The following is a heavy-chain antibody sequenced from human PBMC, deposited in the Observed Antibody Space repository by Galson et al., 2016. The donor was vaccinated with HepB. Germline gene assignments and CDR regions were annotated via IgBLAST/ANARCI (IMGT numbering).Heavy chain of an antibody. CDR1: GFTFSNYA. D-gene: IGHD3-16*01. CDR2: IRGSGYNT. V-gene: IGHV3-23*01. Sequence: SLRLSCAASGFTFSNYAMSWVRQAPGKGLEWVSSIRGSGYNTYYADSVKGRFTISRDNSKNTLSRQMNSLRAEDTAIYFCAKDAIYASVHPYYFHYWGQGTLVTVSS. CDR3: AKDAIYASVHPYYFHY. J-gene: IGHJ4*02.